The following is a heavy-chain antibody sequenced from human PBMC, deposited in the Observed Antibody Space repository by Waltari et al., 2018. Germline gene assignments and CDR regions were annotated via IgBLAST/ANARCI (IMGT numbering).Heavy chain of an antibody. J-gene: IGHJ4*02. D-gene: IGHD3-22*01. CDR2: IYYSGST. CDR1: GGAISSSRYY. V-gene: IGHV4-39*01. CDR3: ARNYYDSSALDY. Sequence: QLQLQESGPGLVKPSETLSLTCTVSGGAISSSRYYWGWIRQPPGKGLEWIGSIYYSGSTYYNPSLNSRVTISVDTSKNQFSLKLSSVTAADTAVYYCARNYYDSSALDYWGQGTLVTVSS.